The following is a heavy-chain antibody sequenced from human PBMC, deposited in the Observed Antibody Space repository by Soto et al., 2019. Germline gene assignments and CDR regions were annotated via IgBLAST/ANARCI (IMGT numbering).Heavy chain of an antibody. J-gene: IGHJ2*01. CDR1: GVTFGEYW. CDR2: INTDGRST. CDR3: ARDPTAWYFDL. V-gene: IGHV3-74*01. Sequence: GGSLRLSCAASGVTFGEYWMHWVRQAPGKGLVWVSLINTDGRSTTYADSVKGRFTISRDNARNTLYLQMNGLTAEDTAVYYCARDPTAWYFDLWGRGTLVTVSS.